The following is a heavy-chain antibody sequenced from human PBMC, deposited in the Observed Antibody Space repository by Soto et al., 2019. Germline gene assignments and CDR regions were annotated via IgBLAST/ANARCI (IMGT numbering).Heavy chain of an antibody. Sequence: GESLKISCAASGFTVSSNYMSWVRQAPGKGLEWVSVIYSGGSTYYADSVKGRFTISRDNSKNTLYLQMNSLRAEDTAVYYCARVGCSSTSCSHYYGMDVWGQGTTVTVSS. V-gene: IGHV3-66*01. CDR3: ARVGCSSTSCSHYYGMDV. J-gene: IGHJ6*02. CDR1: GFTVSSNY. CDR2: IYSGGST. D-gene: IGHD2-2*01.